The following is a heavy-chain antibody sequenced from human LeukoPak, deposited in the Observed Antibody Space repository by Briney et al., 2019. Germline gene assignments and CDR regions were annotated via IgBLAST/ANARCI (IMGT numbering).Heavy chain of an antibody. CDR1: GYTFTGYY. V-gene: IGHV1-2*02. CDR2: INPNSGGT. CDR3: ARGVGKTRSLQYPFDY. D-gene: IGHD5-24*01. Sequence: ASVEVSCKASGYTFTGYYMHWVRQAPGQGLEWMGWINPNSGGTNYAQKFQGRVTMTRDTSISTAYMELSSLRSEDTAVYYCARGVGKTRSLQYPFDYWGQGTLVTVSS. J-gene: IGHJ4*02.